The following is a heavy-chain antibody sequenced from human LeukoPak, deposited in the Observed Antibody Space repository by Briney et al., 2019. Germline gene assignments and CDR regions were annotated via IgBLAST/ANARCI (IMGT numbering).Heavy chain of an antibody. V-gene: IGHV1-18*01. D-gene: IGHD2/OR15-2a*01. J-gene: IGHJ4*02. CDR2: ISPYDGST. CDR3: ARDEGIVPTQSDY. CDR1: GYTFITYG. Sequence: ASVKVSCKASGYTFITYGINWVRQAPGQGLEWMGWISPYDGSTNFAQNLQGRVTMTTDTITSTAYMELRSLRSDDTAVYYCARDEGIVPTQSDYWGQGTLVTVSS.